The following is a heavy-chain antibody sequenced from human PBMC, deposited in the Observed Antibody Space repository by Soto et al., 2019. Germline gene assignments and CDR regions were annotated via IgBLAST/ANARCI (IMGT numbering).Heavy chain of an antibody. V-gene: IGHV3-72*01. Sequence: EVQLVESGGGLVQPGGSLRLSCAASGFTFSAHYMDWVRQAPGKGLEWVGRIKNKANSYTTEYAASVEGRFTISREDSQNSLYLQMNSLKTEGTAVYYCARVSLVGPSGGRYFDSWGQGSQVAVSS. CDR1: GFTFSAHY. J-gene: IGHJ4*02. CDR2: IKNKANSYTT. D-gene: IGHD1-26*01. CDR3: ARVSLVGPSGGRYFDS.